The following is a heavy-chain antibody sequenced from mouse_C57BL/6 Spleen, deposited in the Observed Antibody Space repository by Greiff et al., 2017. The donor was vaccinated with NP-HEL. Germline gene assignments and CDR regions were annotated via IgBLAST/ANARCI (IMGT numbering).Heavy chain of an antibody. V-gene: IGHV1-54*01. CDR3: ARWAYYSDSDYYAMDY. J-gene: IGHJ4*01. Sequence: QVQLKQSGAELVRPGTSVKVSCKASGYAFTNYLIEWVKQRPGQGLEWIGVINPGSGGTNYNEKFKGKATLTADKSSSTAYMQLSSLTSEDSAVYFWARWAYYSDSDYYAMDYWGQGTSVTVSS. CDR2: INPGSGGT. D-gene: IGHD2-12*01. CDR1: GYAFTNYL.